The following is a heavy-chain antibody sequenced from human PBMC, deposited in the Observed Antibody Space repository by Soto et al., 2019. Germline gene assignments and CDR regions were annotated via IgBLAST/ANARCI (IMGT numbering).Heavy chain of an antibody. V-gene: IGHV1-69*12. D-gene: IGHD3-3*01. J-gene: IGHJ5*02. CDR3: ARDGDPQSAFWSGPLGGGRFDP. CDR2: IVPMFGTA. CDR1: GGTFGNSA. Sequence: QVRLVQSGAEVKKPGSSVNVSCKTSGGTFGNSAVTWVRQAPGQGLEWLGGIVPMFGTANYAQKFQGRVTITADESTITAYMELNSLKTDDTAVYYCARDGDPQSAFWSGPLGGGRFDPWGQGTLVTVSS.